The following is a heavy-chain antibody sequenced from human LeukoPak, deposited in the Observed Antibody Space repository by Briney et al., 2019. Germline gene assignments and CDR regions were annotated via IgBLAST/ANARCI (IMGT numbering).Heavy chain of an antibody. Sequence: GGSLRLSCTAFGFTFGDYAMSWFRQAPGKGLVWVGFIRSKGYGGTTEYAASVKGRFIISRDESKNIAYLQMNSLKTEDTAVYYCARCYGSGTPDDYWGQGTLVTVSS. CDR1: GFTFGDYA. D-gene: IGHD3-10*01. V-gene: IGHV3-49*03. CDR2: IRSKGYGGTT. CDR3: ARCYGSGTPDDY. J-gene: IGHJ4*02.